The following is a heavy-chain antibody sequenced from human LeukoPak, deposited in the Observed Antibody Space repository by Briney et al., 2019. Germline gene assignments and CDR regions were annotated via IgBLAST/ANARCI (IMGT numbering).Heavy chain of an antibody. CDR3: AKDYSVSNWCFDL. J-gene: IGHJ2*01. CDR2: ISGSGGST. Sequence: GGSLRLSCAASGFTFSSYAMSWVRQAPGKGLEWVSAISGSGGSTYYADSVKGRFTISRDDSKNTLYLQMNSLRAEDTAVYYCAKDYSVSNWCFDLWGRGTLVTVSS. CDR1: GFTFSSYA. D-gene: IGHD5/OR15-5a*01. V-gene: IGHV3-23*01.